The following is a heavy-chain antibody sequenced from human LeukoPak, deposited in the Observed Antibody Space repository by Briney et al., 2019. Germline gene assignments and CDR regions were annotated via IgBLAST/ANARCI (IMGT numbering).Heavy chain of an antibody. CDR2: ISAYNGNT. D-gene: IGHD6-13*01. CDR1: GYTLTSYV. Sequence: ASVKVSCKASGYTLTSYVISWVRQAPGQGLEWMGWISAYNGNTNYAQKLQGRVTITTDTSTSTAYMELRSLRSDDTAVYYCARGVAAAGMVRWFDPWGQGTLVIVSS. V-gene: IGHV1-18*01. CDR3: ARGVAAAGMVRWFDP. J-gene: IGHJ5*02.